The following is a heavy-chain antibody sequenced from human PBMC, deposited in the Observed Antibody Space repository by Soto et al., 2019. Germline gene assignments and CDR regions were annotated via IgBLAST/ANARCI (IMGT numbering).Heavy chain of an antibody. V-gene: IGHV3-21*01. J-gene: IGHJ6*02. CDR3: ARTQGKWLVQNVGYYGMDV. CDR2: ISSSSSYI. D-gene: IGHD6-19*01. CDR1: GFTFSSYS. Sequence: KPGGSLRLSCAASGFTFSSYSMNWVRQAPGKGLEWVSSISSSSSYIYYADSVKGRFTISRDNAKNSLYLQMNSLRAEDTAVYYCARTQGKWLVQNVGYYGMDVWGQGTTVTVSS.